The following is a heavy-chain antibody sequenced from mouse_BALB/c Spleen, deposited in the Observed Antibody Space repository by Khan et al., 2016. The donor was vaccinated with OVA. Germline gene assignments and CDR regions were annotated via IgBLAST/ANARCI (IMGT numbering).Heavy chain of an antibody. J-gene: IGHJ3*01. CDR3: ARGLRLLAY. CDR1: GFTFSDYG. Sequence: EVELVESGGGLVQPGGSRKLSCAASGFTFSDYGMAWVRQAPGKGPEWVAFSSTLAYSIYYADTVTGRFTISRENAKNSLYLEMHSLRSADTAMYYCARGLRLLAYWGQGTLVTVSA. D-gene: IGHD1-2*01. CDR2: SSTLAYSI. V-gene: IGHV5-15*02.